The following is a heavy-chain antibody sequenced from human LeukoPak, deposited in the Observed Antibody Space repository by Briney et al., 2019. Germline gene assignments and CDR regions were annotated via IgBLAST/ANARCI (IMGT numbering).Heavy chain of an antibody. CDR1: GGSISSYY. Sequence: SETLSLTCTVSGGSISSYYWSWIRQPAGKGLEWIGRIYSSGSTNYNPSLKSRVTMSADTSKNQFSLKLSSVTAADTAIYYCARGSSWYFNYWGQGTLVTVSS. V-gene: IGHV4-4*07. CDR2: IYSSGST. CDR3: ARGSSWYFNY. D-gene: IGHD6-13*01. J-gene: IGHJ4*02.